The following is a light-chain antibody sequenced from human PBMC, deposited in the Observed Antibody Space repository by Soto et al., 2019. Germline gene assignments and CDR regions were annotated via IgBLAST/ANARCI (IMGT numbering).Light chain of an antibody. CDR1: SSDVGGYNS. CDR2: EVS. Sequence: SALTQPASVSGSPGQSITISCTGTSSDVGGYNSVSWYQHHPGKAPKLMIYEVSNRPSGVSNRFSGSKSGNTASLAISGLQAVDEADYYCSSYTNSATPCVFGTGTKVTVL. CDR3: SSYTNSATPCV. V-gene: IGLV2-14*01. J-gene: IGLJ1*01.